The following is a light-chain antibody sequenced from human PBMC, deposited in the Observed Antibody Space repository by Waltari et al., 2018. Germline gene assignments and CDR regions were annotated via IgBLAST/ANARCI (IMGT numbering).Light chain of an antibody. CDR1: PSNIGANS. CDR3: GTWDNTLSPV. CDR2: GND. V-gene: IGLV1-51*02. Sequence: QSVLTQPPSVSAAPGQKVTISCSGSPSNIGANSVSWYQQFPGAAPKVLIYGNDKRTTGTPDRFSASKSGTSATLDITGLQTGDEADYFCGTWDNTLSPVFGGGTTVTVL. J-gene: IGLJ2*01.